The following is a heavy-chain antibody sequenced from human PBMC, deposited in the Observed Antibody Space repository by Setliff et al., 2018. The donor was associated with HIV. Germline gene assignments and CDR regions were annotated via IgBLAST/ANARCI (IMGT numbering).Heavy chain of an antibody. Sequence: GGSLRLSCAASGFTFSNYAMXXXXXXXXXXLEXXXLXXXEXSNXYYXDSVKGXFTXXXXXSKNTLYLQMNSLRVEDTATYYCASDXXXGIDYWGQGTLVT. V-gene: IGHV3-30*04. CDR2: XXXEXSNX. CDR1: GFTFSNYA. D-gene: IGHD3-10*01. CDR3: ASDXXXGIDY. J-gene: IGHJ4*02.